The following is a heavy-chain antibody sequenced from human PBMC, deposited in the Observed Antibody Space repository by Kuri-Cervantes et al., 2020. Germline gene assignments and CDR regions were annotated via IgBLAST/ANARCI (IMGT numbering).Heavy chain of an antibody. J-gene: IGHJ4*02. D-gene: IGHD3-22*01. V-gene: IGHV4-38-2*02. CDR2: IYHSGST. CDR1: GYSISSGYY. Sequence: GSLRLSCTVSGYSISSGYYWCWMRQPPGKVLEWSGSIYHSGSTYYNPSPKSRVTISVDTNKNQSSLQLSSVTAADTAVYYCARGSTYYDKALDYWGQGTLVTVSS. CDR3: ARGSTYYDKALDY.